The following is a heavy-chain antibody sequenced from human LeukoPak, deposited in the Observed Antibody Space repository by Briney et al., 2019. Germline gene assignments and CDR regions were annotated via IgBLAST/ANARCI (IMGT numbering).Heavy chain of an antibody. CDR1: GGSISSSSYY. D-gene: IGHD2-15*01. CDR2: IYYSGST. Sequence: PSETLSLTCTVSGGSISSSSYYWGWIRQPPGKGLEWIGSIYYSGSTYYNPSLKSRVTISVDTSKNQFSLKLSSVTAADTAVYYCARGDGYCSGGSCMIFDYWGQGTLVTVSS. CDR3: ARGDGYCSGGSCMIFDY. V-gene: IGHV4-39*07. J-gene: IGHJ4*02.